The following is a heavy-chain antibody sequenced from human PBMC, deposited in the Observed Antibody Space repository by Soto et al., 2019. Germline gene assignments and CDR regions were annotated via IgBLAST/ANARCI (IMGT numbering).Heavy chain of an antibody. CDR1: GGSISGCIYS. V-gene: IGHV4-30-4*01. D-gene: IGHD2-2*01. CDR2: IYYSPRT. J-gene: IGHJ4*02. Sequence: SETLAPSCTFSGGSISGCIYSWSGIRQPPVKVVGWIGYIYYSPRTYYNPSIKSRLNISVDTSNNQLSMKLRSVTAADSAVYDCAREGIVVVPAASTCAFDNLRQGTVVTDS. CDR3: AREGIVVVPAASTCAFDN.